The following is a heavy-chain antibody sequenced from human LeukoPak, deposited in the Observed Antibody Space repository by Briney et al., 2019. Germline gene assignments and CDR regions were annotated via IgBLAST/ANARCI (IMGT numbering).Heavy chain of an antibody. D-gene: IGHD6-6*01. V-gene: IGHV4-59*01. CDR3: ARLSRGSSAGFDY. Sequence: SETLSLTCAVSGGSISNYYWNWIRQPPGKGLEWIGYIYYSGSSNYNPSLKSRVTISVDTSKNQLSLKVNSVTAADTAVYFCARLSRGSSAGFDYWGQGILVTVSS. CDR1: GGSISNYY. J-gene: IGHJ4*02. CDR2: IYYSGSS.